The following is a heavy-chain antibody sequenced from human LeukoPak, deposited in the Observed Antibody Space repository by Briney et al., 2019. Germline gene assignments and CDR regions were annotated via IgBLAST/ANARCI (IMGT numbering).Heavy chain of an antibody. J-gene: IGHJ4*02. Sequence: SETLSRTRTVSGDSISNYYWSWIRQPVGKGLEWIGRIYTSGSTNYNPSLKSRVTMSVDTSKNQFSLKLSSVTAADTAMFYCARLAYGDYYFDYWGQGTLVTVSS. D-gene: IGHD4-17*01. CDR3: ARLAYGDYYFDY. CDR2: IYTSGST. CDR1: GDSISNYY. V-gene: IGHV4-4*07.